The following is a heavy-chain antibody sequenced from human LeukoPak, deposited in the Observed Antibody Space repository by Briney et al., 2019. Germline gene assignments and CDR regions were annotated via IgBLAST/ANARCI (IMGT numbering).Heavy chain of an antibody. V-gene: IGHV4-34*01. D-gene: IGHD4-23*01. CDR3: ARLHYGGNYGYYYYYMDV. CDR2: IYYTGST. Sequence: SETLSLTCAVYDGSFSGYYWSWIRQPPGKGLEWIGNIYYTGSTYYNPSLKSRVTISVDTSKNQFSLKLSSVTAADTAVYFCARLHYGGNYGYYYYYMDVWGKGTTVTISS. J-gene: IGHJ6*03. CDR1: DGSFSGYY.